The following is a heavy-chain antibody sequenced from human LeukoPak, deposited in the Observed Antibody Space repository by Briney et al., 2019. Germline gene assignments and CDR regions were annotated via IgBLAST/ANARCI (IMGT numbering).Heavy chain of an antibody. CDR1: GYTFTSYG. CDR3: AILDLAAAGTDYFDY. Sequence: GASVKVSCKASGYTFTSYGIIWVRQAPGQGLEWMGWISAYNGNTNYAQKLQGRVTMTTDTSTSTAYMELRSLRSDDTAVYYCAILDLAAAGTDYFDYWGQGTLVTVSS. V-gene: IGHV1-18*01. D-gene: IGHD6-13*01. CDR2: ISAYNGNT. J-gene: IGHJ4*02.